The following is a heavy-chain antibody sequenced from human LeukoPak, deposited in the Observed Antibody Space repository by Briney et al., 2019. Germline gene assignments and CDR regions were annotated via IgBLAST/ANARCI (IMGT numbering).Heavy chain of an antibody. CDR2: ISGSGGST. V-gene: IGHV3-23*01. CDR1: GXTFSSYA. J-gene: IGHJ4*02. D-gene: IGHD3-22*01. Sequence: GGSLRLSCAASGXTFSSYAMSWVRQASGKGLEWVSGISGSGGSTYYADSVKGRFTISRDNSKNTLYLQMNSLRAEDTAVYYCANSHYYDSSGYYQGLGYWGQGTLVTVSS. CDR3: ANSHYYDSSGYYQGLGY.